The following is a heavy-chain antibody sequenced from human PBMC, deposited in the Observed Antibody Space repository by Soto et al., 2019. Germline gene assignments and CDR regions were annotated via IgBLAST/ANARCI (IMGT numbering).Heavy chain of an antibody. Sequence: QVQLVESGGGVVQPGRSLRLSCAASGFTFSSYGMHWVRQAPGKGLAWVAVISYDGSNKYYADTVKGRFTISRDKSKNTLYLQMNSLRAEDTAVYYCLGGTDYWGQGTLVTVSS. CDR2: ISYDGSNK. V-gene: IGHV3-30*03. D-gene: IGHD1-1*01. CDR3: LGGTDY. J-gene: IGHJ4*02. CDR1: GFTFSSYG.